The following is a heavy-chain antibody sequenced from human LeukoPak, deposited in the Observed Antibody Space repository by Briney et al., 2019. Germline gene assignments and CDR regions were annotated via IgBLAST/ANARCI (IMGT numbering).Heavy chain of an antibody. D-gene: IGHD3-10*01. J-gene: IGHJ4*02. Sequence: SETLSLTCTVSGGSIRSSSYYWGRIRQPPGKGLEWIGSTYYSGSTYYNPSLESRVTISVDTSKNQFSLKLSSGTAADMAVYYCASAGSYWVDYWGQGTLVTVSS. CDR3: ASAGSYWVDY. V-gene: IGHV4-39*01. CDR1: GGSIRSSSYY. CDR2: TYYSGST.